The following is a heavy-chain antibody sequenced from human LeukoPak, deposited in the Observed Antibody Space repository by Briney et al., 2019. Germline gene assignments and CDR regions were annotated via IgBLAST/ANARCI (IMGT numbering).Heavy chain of an antibody. CDR3: AGKYYCDSSGYFYVDY. Sequence: SETLSLTCTVSGYSISSGYYWGWLRQPPGKGLEWIGSIYHSGSTYYNPSLKSRVTISVDTSKNQFSLKLNSVTAADTAVYYCAGKYYCDSSGYFYVDYWGQGTLVTVSS. D-gene: IGHD3-22*01. V-gene: IGHV4-38-2*02. J-gene: IGHJ4*02. CDR2: IYHSGST. CDR1: GYSISSGYY.